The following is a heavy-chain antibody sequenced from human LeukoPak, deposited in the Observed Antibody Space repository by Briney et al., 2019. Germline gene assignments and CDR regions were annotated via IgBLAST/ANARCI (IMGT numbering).Heavy chain of an antibody. Sequence: GGSLRLSCAASGFTFSSIAMSWVRQAPGKGLEWVAVISYDGSNKYYADSVKGRFTISRDNSKNTLYLQMNCLRAEDTAVYYCAKDRIAAAGRVGLDYYYYGMDVWGQGTAVTVSS. V-gene: IGHV3-30*18. CDR2: ISYDGSNK. CDR1: GFTFSSIA. CDR3: AKDRIAAAGRVGLDYYYYGMDV. D-gene: IGHD6-13*01. J-gene: IGHJ6*02.